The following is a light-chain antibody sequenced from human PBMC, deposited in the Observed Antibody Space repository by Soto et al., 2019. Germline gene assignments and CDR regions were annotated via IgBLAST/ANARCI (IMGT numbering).Light chain of an antibody. J-gene: IGKJ1*01. Sequence: PGERFTRSCRAIQVVSSSDLAWYHQKPVQAPMLLIYGASTRATSIPARFSGSGSGTDFTLTISSLQPEDFAVYYCQQDYNLPVTFGQGTKVDIK. CDR1: QVVSSSD. CDR3: QQDYNLPVT. CDR2: GAS. V-gene: IGKV3D-7*01.